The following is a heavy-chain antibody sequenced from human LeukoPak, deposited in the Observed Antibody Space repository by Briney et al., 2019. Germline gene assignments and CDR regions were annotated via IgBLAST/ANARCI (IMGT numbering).Heavy chain of an antibody. CDR3: ARGLRFHVGSGNWFDL. CDR2: IDHTGST. Sequence: PSETLSLTCAVSGGTFRGYYWSWIRQPPGKGLAWIGEIDHTGSTNYNPFLESRVTLSVDTSKSQVSLNLNPVTAADTAVYYCARGLRFHVGSGNWFDLWGQGTLVTVSS. CDR1: GGTFRGYY. D-gene: IGHD3-10*01. J-gene: IGHJ5*02. V-gene: IGHV4-34*01.